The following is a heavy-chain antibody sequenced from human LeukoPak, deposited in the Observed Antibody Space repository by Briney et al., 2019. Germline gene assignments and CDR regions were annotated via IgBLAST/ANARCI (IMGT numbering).Heavy chain of an antibody. Sequence: SGTLSLTCAVSGGSISSSNWWSGVRPPPGKGLEWIWEIYHSGSTNYNPALKRRGTISGDKAKNKFSLKLSSVTAADTAVYYCARAPLIAVAGRYYYYGMDVWGQGTTVTVSS. CDR1: GGSISSSNW. CDR3: ARAPLIAVAGRYYYYGMDV. J-gene: IGHJ6*02. CDR2: IYHSGST. V-gene: IGHV4-4*02. D-gene: IGHD6-19*01.